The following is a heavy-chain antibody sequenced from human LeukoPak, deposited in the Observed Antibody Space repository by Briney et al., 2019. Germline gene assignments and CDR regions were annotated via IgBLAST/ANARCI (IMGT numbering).Heavy chain of an antibody. J-gene: IGHJ4*02. CDR2: IKQDGSEK. V-gene: IGHV3-7*05. CDR3: ARGGDSSSWYGFDY. D-gene: IGHD6-13*01. Sequence: PGGSLRLSCAASGFTFSNYWMSWVRQAPGKGLEWVANIKQDGSEKYYVDSVKGRFTISRDNAKNSLYLQMNSLRAEDTAVYYCARGGDSSSWYGFDYWGQGTLVTVSS. CDR1: GFTFSNYW.